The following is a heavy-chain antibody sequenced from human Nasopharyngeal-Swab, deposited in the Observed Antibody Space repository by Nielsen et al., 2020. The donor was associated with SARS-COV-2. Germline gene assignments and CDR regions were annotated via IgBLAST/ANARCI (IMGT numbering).Heavy chain of an antibody. V-gene: IGHV3-48*03. J-gene: IGHJ4*02. CDR3: AGDSSGYGYFDF. CDR2: ISSSGSTI. D-gene: IGHD5-12*01. Sequence: GRQDAGKGLEWVLYISSSGSTIYYADSVKGRFTISRDNAKNSLYLQMNSLRAEDTAVYYCAGDSSGYGYFDFWGQGTLVTVSS.